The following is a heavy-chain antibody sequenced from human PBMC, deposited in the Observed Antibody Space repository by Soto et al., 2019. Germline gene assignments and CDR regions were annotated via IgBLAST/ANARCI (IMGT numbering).Heavy chain of an antibody. CDR2: INPNGGST. J-gene: IGHJ4*02. V-gene: IGHV1-46*01. Sequence: QVQLVQSGAEVKEPGASVKISCKPSGYSFTSFYMHWVRQAPGQGLEWMGTINPNGGSTTYAQKFQGIVTMTRDTSTSTLYMDLSGLRSEDTAVYYCARAIPHFDYWGQGTLVTVSS. CDR1: GYSFTSFY. D-gene: IGHD2-21*01. CDR3: ARAIPHFDY.